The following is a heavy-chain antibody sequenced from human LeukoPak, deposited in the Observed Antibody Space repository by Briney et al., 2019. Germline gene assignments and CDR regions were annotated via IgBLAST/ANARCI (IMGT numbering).Heavy chain of an antibody. CDR1: GFTFDDYD. CDR2: ISGDGGST. CDR3: AKAGTYYDFWSGYKPGDY. V-gene: IGHV3-43*02. Sequence: GGSLRLSCAASGFTFDDYDTHWVRQAPGKGLEWVSLISGDGGSTYYADSVKGRFTISRDNSKNTLYLQMNSLRAEDTAVYYCAKAGTYYDFWSGYKPGDYWGQGTLVTVSS. J-gene: IGHJ4*02. D-gene: IGHD3-3*01.